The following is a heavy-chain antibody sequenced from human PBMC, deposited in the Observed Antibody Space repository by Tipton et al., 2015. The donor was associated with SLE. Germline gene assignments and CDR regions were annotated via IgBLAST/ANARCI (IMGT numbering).Heavy chain of an antibody. Sequence: QSGAEVKKPGASVKVSCKASGYTFTSYGISWVRQAPGQGLEWMGWISAYNGNTNYAQKLQGRVTMTTDTSTSTAYMELRSLRSDDTAVYYCAREPGALWFGELSYFDYWGQGTLVTVSS. D-gene: IGHD3-10*01. V-gene: IGHV1-18*01. J-gene: IGHJ4*02. CDR3: AREPGALWFGELSYFDY. CDR2: ISAYNGNT. CDR1: GYTFTSYG.